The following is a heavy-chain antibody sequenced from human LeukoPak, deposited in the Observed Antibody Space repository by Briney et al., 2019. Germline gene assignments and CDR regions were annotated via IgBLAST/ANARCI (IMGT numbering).Heavy chain of an antibody. V-gene: IGHV3-48*03. CDR3: ARATVFENRDSDYYGMDV. D-gene: IGHD3-9*01. CDR1: GFTFSSYE. Sequence: GGSLRLSCAASGFTFSSYEMNWVRQAPGKGLEWVSYISSSGSTIYYADSVKGRFTISRDNAKNSLYLQMNSLRAEDTAVYYCARATVFENRDSDYYGMDVWGQGTTVTVSS. CDR2: ISSSGSTI. J-gene: IGHJ6*02.